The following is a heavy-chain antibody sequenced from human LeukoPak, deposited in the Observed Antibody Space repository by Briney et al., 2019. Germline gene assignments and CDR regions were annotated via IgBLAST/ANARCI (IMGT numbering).Heavy chain of an antibody. CDR1: GFTFSSYG. CDR3: ACGRLSAFDY. CDR2: IRYDGSNK. Sequence: GGSLRLSCAASGFTFSSYGMHWVRQAPGKGLEWGTFIRYDGSNKYYADSVKGRFTISRDNPKNTLYLQMNSLRAEDTAVYYCACGRLSAFDYWGQGTLVTVSS. J-gene: IGHJ4*02. V-gene: IGHV3-30*02.